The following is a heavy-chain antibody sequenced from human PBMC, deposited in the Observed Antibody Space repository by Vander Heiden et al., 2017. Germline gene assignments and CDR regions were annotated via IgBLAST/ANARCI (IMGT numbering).Heavy chain of an antibody. D-gene: IGHD4-4*01. CDR3: ARHYSNYGGIDY. Sequence: EVQLVESGGGFVKPGRSLRLSCTASGFTFGDYAMSWFRQAPGKGLEWVSFIRSKAYGGTTEYAASERGTFTISRDDSKSSAYLQMNNLIPEDTAVYYCARHYSNYGGIDYWGQGTLVTVSS. CDR1: GFTFGDYA. J-gene: IGHJ4*02. V-gene: IGHV3-49*05. CDR2: IRSKAYGGTT.